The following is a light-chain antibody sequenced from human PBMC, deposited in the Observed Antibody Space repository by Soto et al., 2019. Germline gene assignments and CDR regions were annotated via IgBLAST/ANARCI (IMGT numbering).Light chain of an antibody. J-gene: IGKJ1*01. CDR3: QQYGSSGT. CDR1: QSVSSSY. CDR2: GAS. Sequence: EIVMTQSPATLSVSPGERATLSCSASQSVSSSYLAWYQQKPGQAPRLLIYGASNRATGIPDRFSGSGSGTDFTLTISRLEPEEFAVDYCQQYGSSGTFGQGTKVDIK. V-gene: IGKV3-20*01.